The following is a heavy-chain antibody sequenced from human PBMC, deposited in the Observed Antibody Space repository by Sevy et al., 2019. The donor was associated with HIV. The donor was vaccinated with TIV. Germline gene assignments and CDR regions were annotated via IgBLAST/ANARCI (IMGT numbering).Heavy chain of an antibody. V-gene: IGHV4-59*13. D-gene: IGHD6-19*01. CDR1: GGSISSYY. J-gene: IGHJ6*02. CDR3: ARDRGGYNLAVAGTDYYYGMDV. Sequence: SETLSLTCTVSGGSISSYYWSWIRQPPGKGLEWIGYIYYSGSTNYNPSLKSRVTISVDTSKNQFFLKLSSVTAADTAVYYCARDRGGYNLAVAGTDYYYGMDVWGQGTTVTVSS. CDR2: IYYSGST.